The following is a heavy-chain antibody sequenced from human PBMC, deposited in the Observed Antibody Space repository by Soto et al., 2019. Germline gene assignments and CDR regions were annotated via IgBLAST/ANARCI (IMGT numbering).Heavy chain of an antibody. Sequence: SLTCTVSGGSISSYYWSWIRQPPGKGLEWIGYIYYSGSTYYNPSLKSRVIISVDTSKNQFSLRLSSVTAADTAVYFCARDYDILTGYYRPDAFDIWGQGTMVTVS. CDR3: ARDYDILTGYYRPDAFDI. J-gene: IGHJ3*02. D-gene: IGHD3-9*01. CDR2: IYYSGST. CDR1: GGSISSYY. V-gene: IGHV4-59*04.